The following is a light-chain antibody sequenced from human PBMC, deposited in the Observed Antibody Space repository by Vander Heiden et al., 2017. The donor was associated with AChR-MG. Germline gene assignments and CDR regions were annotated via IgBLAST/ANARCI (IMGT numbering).Light chain of an antibody. Sequence: QSALTQPPSASGSPGQSVTIPCTGTSSDVGGYNSLSWDQQRPGETPNRSRYEVSTRPSGVPVRVSGASSGNTESPTVAPLQAEDQADDYCSSYASSNMNVCVTGT. CDR3: SSYASSNMNV. CDR1: SSDVGGYNS. J-gene: IGLJ1*01. CDR2: EVS. V-gene: IGLV2-8*01.